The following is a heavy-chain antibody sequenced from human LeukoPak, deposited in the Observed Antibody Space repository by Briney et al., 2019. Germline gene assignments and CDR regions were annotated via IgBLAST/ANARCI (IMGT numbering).Heavy chain of an antibody. CDR3: AKDRTGPAEH. CDR1: GFMFRSYG. V-gene: IGHV3-30*02. Sequence: GGSLRLSCAASGFMFRSYGMHWVRQAPGKGLEGVAFIQYDGGNKYYADSVKGRFTISRDNSKNTLFLQMNSLRAEDTAVFYCAKDRTGPAEHWGQGTLVTVSS. CDR2: IQYDGGNK. J-gene: IGHJ1*01.